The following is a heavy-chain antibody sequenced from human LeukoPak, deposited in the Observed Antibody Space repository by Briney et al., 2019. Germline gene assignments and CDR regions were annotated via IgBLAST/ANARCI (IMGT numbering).Heavy chain of an antibody. D-gene: IGHD3-10*01. Sequence: PGGSLRLSCAASGFTFSSYAMSWVRQAPGKGLEWVSAISGSGGSTSYADSVKGRFTISRDNSKNTLYLQMNSLRAEDTAVYYCAKLLWFGELLEISTLDYWGPGTLVTVSS. CDR2: ISGSGGST. CDR1: GFTFSSYA. V-gene: IGHV3-23*01. J-gene: IGHJ4*02. CDR3: AKLLWFGELLEISTLDY.